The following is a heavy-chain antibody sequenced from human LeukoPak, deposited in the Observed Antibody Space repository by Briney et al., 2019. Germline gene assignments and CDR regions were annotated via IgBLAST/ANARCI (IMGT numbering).Heavy chain of an antibody. Sequence: GGSLRLSCAASGFTFDDYAMHWVRQAPGKGLEWVSGISWNSGNMGYADSVKGRFTISRDNAKNSLYLQMNSLRAEDTALYYCAKDVYYYGSGSYYTPCDYWGQGTLVTVSS. J-gene: IGHJ4*02. CDR2: ISWNSGNM. V-gene: IGHV3-9*01. CDR3: AKDVYYYGSGSYYTPCDY. CDR1: GFTFDDYA. D-gene: IGHD3-10*01.